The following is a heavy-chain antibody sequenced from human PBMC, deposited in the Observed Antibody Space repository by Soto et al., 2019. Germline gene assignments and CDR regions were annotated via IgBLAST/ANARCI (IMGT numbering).Heavy chain of an antibody. D-gene: IGHD2-8*02. V-gene: IGHV3-30*03. J-gene: IGHJ4*02. CDR1: GFTVSNFG. CDR2: ISRDGGTK. Sequence: QVQLVESGGGVVQPGRSLRLSCAVSGFTVSNFGMHWVRQAPGKGLEWVAVISRDGGTKFYADSVKSRFTISRDNSRNTLFLEMNSLRGDDMGVYYCTGEVASGYWGQGTLVTVSS. CDR3: TGEVASGY.